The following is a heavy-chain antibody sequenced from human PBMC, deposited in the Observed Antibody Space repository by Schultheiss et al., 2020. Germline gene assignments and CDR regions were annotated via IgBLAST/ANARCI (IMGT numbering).Heavy chain of an antibody. CDR2: IYYSGST. J-gene: IGHJ5*02. CDR1: GGSISSSSYY. CDR3: ARHLGSYYGSGSYYTEPVGWFDP. V-gene: IGHV4-39*01. D-gene: IGHD3-10*01. Sequence: SETLSLTCTVSGGSISSSSYYWGWIRQPPGKGLEWIGSIYYSGSTYYNPSLKSRVTISVDTSKNQFSLKLSSVTAADTAVCYCARHLGSYYGSGSYYTEPVGWFDPWGQGTLVTVSS.